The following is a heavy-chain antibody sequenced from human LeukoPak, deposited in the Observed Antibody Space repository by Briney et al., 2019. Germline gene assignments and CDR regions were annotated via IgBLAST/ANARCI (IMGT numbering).Heavy chain of an antibody. Sequence: PSETLSLTCAVYIGSFSGYHWSWIRQPPGRGLEWIGEIDHSGNTKYNPSLKSRVTISVDTSKNQFSLKLRALSAADTAVYFCERQGSISDFDFWGRGTLVTVSS. CDR2: IDHSGNT. CDR1: IGSFSGYH. J-gene: IGHJ4*02. D-gene: IGHD2-21*01. CDR3: ERQGSISDFDF. V-gene: IGHV4-34*01.